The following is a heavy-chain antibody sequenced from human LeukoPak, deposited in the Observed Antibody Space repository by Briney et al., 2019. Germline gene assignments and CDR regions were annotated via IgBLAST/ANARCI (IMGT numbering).Heavy chain of an antibody. D-gene: IGHD3-10*01. V-gene: IGHV3-21*01. J-gene: IGHJ6*02. CDR2: ISSSNSYI. CDR3: ARRRGICGMDV. Sequence: PGGSLRLSCAASGFTFSSYWMTWVRQAPGKGLEWVSSISSSNSYIYYADSVKGRFTISRDNAKNSLYLQMNSLRAEDTAVYYCARRRGICGMDVWGQGTTVTVSS. CDR1: GFTFSSYW.